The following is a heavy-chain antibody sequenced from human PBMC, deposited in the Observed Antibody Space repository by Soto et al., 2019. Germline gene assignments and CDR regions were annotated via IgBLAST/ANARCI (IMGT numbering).Heavy chain of an antibody. V-gene: IGHV3-48*01. CDR2: ISSSSSTI. CDR3: GRDSGTFHIDY. Sequence: QPGGSLRLSCAASGFTFSSYSMNWFRQAPGKGLEWVSYISSSSSTIYYADSVKGRFTISRDNAKNSLYLQMNSLRAGDTAVYYCGRDSGTFHIDYWGQGTLVTVSS. CDR1: GFTFSSYS. D-gene: IGHD1-26*01. J-gene: IGHJ4*02.